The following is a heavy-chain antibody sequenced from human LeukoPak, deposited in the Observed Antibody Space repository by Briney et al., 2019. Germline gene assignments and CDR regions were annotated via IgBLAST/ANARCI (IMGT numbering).Heavy chain of an antibody. D-gene: IGHD1-26*01. CDR1: GFIFSDYW. Sequence: GGSLRLSCAASGFIFSDYWMHWVRQAPGKGLVWVSRINSDGSFTTYADSVKGRLTISRDNAKNTLYLQMNSLRAEDTAMYYCARAIRSAWYFDLWGRGTLVTVSS. V-gene: IGHV3-74*03. CDR2: INSDGSFT. J-gene: IGHJ2*01. CDR3: ARAIRSAWYFDL.